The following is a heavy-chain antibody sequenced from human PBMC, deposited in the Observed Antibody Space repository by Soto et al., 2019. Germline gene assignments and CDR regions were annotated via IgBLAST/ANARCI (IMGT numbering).Heavy chain of an antibody. V-gene: IGHV1-46*01. CDR3: ARDYYGSGRGNAFDI. Sequence: ASVKASSKASGGSFGSNAISWLQHATGQGLEWMGIIIPSGGSTSYAQKFQGRVTMTRDTSTSTVYMELSSLRSEDTAVYYCARDYYGSGRGNAFDIWGQGTMVTVS. CDR1: GGSFGSNA. J-gene: IGHJ3*02. CDR2: IIPSGGST. D-gene: IGHD3-10*01.